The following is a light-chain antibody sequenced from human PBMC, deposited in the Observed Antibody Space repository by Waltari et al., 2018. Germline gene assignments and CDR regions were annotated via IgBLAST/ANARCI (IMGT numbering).Light chain of an antibody. CDR2: EAT. Sequence: QSALTQPASVSGSPGPSITISCTGTSSDVGSNNLVSWYQQHPGQAPKLIIYEATKLTSGVSNRFSGSKSGNTASLTISGLQAEDEGDYYCCSYTNTQVVFGGGTKLTVL. CDR1: SSDVGSNNL. J-gene: IGLJ2*01. V-gene: IGLV2-14*02. CDR3: CSYTNTQVV.